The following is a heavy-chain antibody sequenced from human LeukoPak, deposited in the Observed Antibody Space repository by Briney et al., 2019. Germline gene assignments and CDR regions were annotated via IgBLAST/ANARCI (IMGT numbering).Heavy chain of an antibody. Sequence: SETLSLTCTVSGGSISSYYWSWIRQPPGKGLEWIGYIYYSGSTNYNPSLKSRVTISVDTSKNQFSLKLSSVTAADTAVYYCASDRIAESFGYWGQGTLVTVSS. J-gene: IGHJ4*02. CDR1: GGSISSYY. D-gene: IGHD6-13*01. CDR2: IYYSGST. CDR3: ASDRIAESFGY. V-gene: IGHV4-59*01.